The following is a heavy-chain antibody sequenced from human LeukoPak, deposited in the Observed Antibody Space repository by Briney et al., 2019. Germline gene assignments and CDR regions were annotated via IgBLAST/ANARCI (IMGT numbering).Heavy chain of an antibody. D-gene: IGHD3-22*01. V-gene: IGHV3-23*01. CDR1: GFTFSSYA. J-gene: IGHJ4*02. Sequence: AGGSLRLSCAASGFTFSSYAMSWVRQAPGKGLEWVSAISGSGGSTYYADSVKGRFTISRDNSKNTLYLQMNSLRAEDTAVYYCARLPGGVVITDTFDYWGQGTLVTVSS. CDR2: ISGSGGST. CDR3: ARLPGGVVITDTFDY.